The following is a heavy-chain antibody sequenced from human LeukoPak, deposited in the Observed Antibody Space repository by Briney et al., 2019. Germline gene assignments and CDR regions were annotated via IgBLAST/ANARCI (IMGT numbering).Heavy chain of an antibody. V-gene: IGHV3-33*01. CDR2: IWYDGSNK. D-gene: IGHD3-10*01. CDR3: ARDLITMVRGVIKKNYFDY. J-gene: IGHJ4*02. CDR1: GFTFSSYG. Sequence: GRSLRLSCAASGFTFSSYGMHWVRQAPGKGLEWVAVIWYDGSNKYYADSVKGRFTISRDNSKNTLYPQMNSLRAEDTAVYYCARDLITMVRGVIKKNYFDYWGQGTLVTVSS.